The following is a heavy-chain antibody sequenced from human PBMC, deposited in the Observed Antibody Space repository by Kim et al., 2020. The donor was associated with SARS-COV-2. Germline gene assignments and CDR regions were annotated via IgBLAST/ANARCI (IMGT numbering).Heavy chain of an antibody. D-gene: IGHD6-13*01. CDR2: IGTAGDT. CDR3: ARGAMSSSWSSYYYYYMDV. V-gene: IGHV3-13*01. Sequence: GGSLRLSCAASGFTFSSYAMHWVRQATGKGLEWVSAIGTAGDTYYPGYVKGRFTISSGNAKNSLYFQMNSLRAVDTAVHYCARGAMSSSWSSYYYYYMDV. J-gene: IGHJ6*03. CDR1: GFTFSSYA.